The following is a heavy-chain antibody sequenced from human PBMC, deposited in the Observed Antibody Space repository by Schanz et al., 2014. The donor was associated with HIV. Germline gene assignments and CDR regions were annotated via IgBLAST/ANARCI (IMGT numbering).Heavy chain of an antibody. CDR2: IGSSTNTK. J-gene: IGHJ6*02. CDR1: GFTFSYA. V-gene: IGHV3-48*01. CDR3: ARTTIAATGTEYYYGMDV. Sequence: EVQLMESGGGLVQPGGSLRLSCAASGFTFSYAMSWVRQAPGKGLEWISSIGSSTNTKNYADSVKGRFTISRDNSKNTLFLQMNSLRAEDTAVYYCARTTIAATGTEYYYGMDVWGQGTTVTVSS. D-gene: IGHD6-13*01.